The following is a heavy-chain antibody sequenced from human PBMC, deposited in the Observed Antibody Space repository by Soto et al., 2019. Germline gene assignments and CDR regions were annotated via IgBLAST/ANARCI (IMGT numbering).Heavy chain of an antibody. Sequence: SETLSLTCAVYGGSFSGYYWSWIRQPPGKGLEWIGEINHSGSTNYNPSLKSRVTISVDTSKNQFSLELSSVTAADTAVYYCARFISYGYGLYYYYYGMDVWGQGTTVTVSS. D-gene: IGHD5-18*01. CDR2: INHSGST. CDR3: ARFISYGYGLYYYYYGMDV. CDR1: GGSFSGYY. V-gene: IGHV4-34*01. J-gene: IGHJ6*02.